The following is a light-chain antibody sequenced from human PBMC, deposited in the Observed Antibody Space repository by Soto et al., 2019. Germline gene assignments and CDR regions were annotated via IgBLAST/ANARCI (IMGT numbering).Light chain of an antibody. CDR1: QSVSKN. CDR3: QQYNSYSPT. CDR2: GGS. Sequence: EIVMTQSPATLSVSPGARATLSCRASQSVSKNLAWYQHKPGQAPRLLIYGGSTRATGIPARFSGSGSGTEFTLTISGLQPGDSATYYCQQYNSYSPTFGQGTKVDIK. J-gene: IGKJ1*01. V-gene: IGKV3-15*01.